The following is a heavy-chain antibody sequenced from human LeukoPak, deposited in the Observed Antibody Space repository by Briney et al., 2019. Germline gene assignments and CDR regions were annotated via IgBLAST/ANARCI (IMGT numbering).Heavy chain of an antibody. D-gene: IGHD6-13*01. J-gene: IGHJ6*03. V-gene: IGHV4-31*01. Sequence: SQTLSLTCTLSGGSISMVGYDWSWLRHHPGRGRDGCGYIYYSGTTYYNPSLKSPVTISVDTSKNQFSLKLSSVTAADTAVYYCARGGENSWYYYYYMAVWGKGTTVTVSS. CDR3: ARGGENSWYYYYYMAV. CDR2: IYYSGTT. CDR1: GGSISMVGYD.